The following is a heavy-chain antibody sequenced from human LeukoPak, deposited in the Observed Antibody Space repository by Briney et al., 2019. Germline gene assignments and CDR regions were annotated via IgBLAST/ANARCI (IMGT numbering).Heavy chain of an antibody. CDR3: AIDRKSDGSDHCYYGMDV. CDR2: IWYDGSNK. Sequence: GGSLRLSCAASGFTFSSYGMHWVRQAPGKGLEWVAVIWYDGSNKYYADSVKGRFTISRDNSKNTLYLQMNSLRAEDTAVYYCAIDRKSDGSDHCYYGMDVWGQGTTVTVP. CDR1: GFTFSSYG. J-gene: IGHJ6*02. V-gene: IGHV3-33*01.